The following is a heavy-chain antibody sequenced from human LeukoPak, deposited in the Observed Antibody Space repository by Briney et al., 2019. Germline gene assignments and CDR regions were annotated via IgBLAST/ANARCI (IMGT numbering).Heavy chain of an antibody. Sequence: SVKVSCKASGGTFSSYAISWVRQAPEQGLEWMGGIIPIFGTANYAQKFQGRVTITADESTSTAYMELSSLRSEDTAVYYCAQGSYGSPDWFDPWGQGTLVTVSS. J-gene: IGHJ5*02. V-gene: IGHV1-69*13. D-gene: IGHD5-18*01. CDR2: IIPIFGTA. CDR1: GGTFSSYA. CDR3: AQGSYGSPDWFDP.